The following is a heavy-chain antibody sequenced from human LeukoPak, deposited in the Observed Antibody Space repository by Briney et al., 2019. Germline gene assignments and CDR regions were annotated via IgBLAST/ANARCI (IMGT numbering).Heavy chain of an antibody. J-gene: IGHJ5*02. D-gene: IGHD6-13*01. CDR2: LSASVST. V-gene: IGHV4-4*07. CDR1: GSSISSYH. CDR3: ARDADGAAQFDP. Sequence: PSETLSLTCTVSGSSISSYHWTWIRQPAGKGLEWLGRLSASVSTNFNPSLKSRVTISGDKTKKQFSLKLSSVTAADTAVYYCARDADGAAQFDPWGQGILVTVSS.